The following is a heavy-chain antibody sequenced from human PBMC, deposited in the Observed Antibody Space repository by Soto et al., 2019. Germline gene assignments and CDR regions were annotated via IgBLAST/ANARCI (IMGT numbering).Heavy chain of an antibody. Sequence: QITLKESGPTLVKPTQTLTLTCTFSGFSLSTSGVGVGWIRQPPGKALEWLALIYWDDDKRYSPSLKSRPTITKDTSKNQVVLTMTNMDPVDTATYSCAHSRGYSSSWEYFDYWGQGTLVTVSS. CDR1: GFSLSTSGVG. J-gene: IGHJ4*02. CDR3: AHSRGYSSSWEYFDY. D-gene: IGHD6-13*01. CDR2: IYWDDDK. V-gene: IGHV2-5*02.